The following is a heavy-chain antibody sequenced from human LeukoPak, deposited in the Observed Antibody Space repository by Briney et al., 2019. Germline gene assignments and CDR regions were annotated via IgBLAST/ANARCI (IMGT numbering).Heavy chain of an antibody. CDR3: ARISPDNYIAVAGMMDY. D-gene: IGHD6-19*01. CDR1: GYTFNSHT. V-gene: IGHV1-3*04. J-gene: IGHJ4*02. Sequence: ASVKVSCKASGYTFNSHTMHWVRQAPGQRLEWMGYINTDNGNTRYSQKFQDRVTITRDTSASTAYMELSSLRSEDTAVYYCARISPDNYIAVAGMMDYWGQGTLVTVSS. CDR2: INTDNGNT.